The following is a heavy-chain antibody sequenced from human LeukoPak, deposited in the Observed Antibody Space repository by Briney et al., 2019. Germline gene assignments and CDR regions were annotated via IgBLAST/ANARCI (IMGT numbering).Heavy chain of an antibody. CDR2: IWYDGSQR. J-gene: IGHJ4*02. V-gene: IGHV3-33*01. Sequence: GGSLRLSCVASGFIFSTYGLHWVRQSPGRGPEWVAVIWYDGSQRYYADSVKGRFTISRDDSQNTIYLQMDSLRAEDTAVYYCATSSPRNYFDHWGQGTLVTVSS. D-gene: IGHD1-14*01. CDR1: GFIFSTYG. CDR3: ATSSPRNYFDH.